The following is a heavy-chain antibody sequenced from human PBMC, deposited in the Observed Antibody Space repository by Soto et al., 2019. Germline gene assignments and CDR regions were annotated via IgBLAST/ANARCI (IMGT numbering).Heavy chain of an antibody. D-gene: IGHD5-18*01. CDR3: ARVRSYSYGQGYGMDV. V-gene: IGHV3-21*01. Sequence: EVQLVESGGGLVKPGGSLRLSCAASGFTFSTYSMNWVRQAPGKGLEWVSSISSSSGYIYYADSVKGRFTISRDDAKNSLSQQMNSLRAEDTAVYYCARVRSYSYGQGYGMDVWGQGTTVTVSS. J-gene: IGHJ6*02. CDR1: GFTFSTYS. CDR2: ISSSSGYI.